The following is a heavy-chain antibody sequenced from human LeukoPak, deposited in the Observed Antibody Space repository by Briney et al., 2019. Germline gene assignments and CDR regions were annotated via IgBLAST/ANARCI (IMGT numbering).Heavy chain of an antibody. CDR2: LVYDERS. J-gene: IGHJ4*02. CDR1: GFPLSSYG. V-gene: IGHV3-33*05. CDR3: ARDLSAAFDF. D-gene: IGHD6-19*01. Sequence: PGGSLRLSCAASGFPLSSYGMHWVRQAPGKGLEWVARLVYDERSDYANSVKGRFSTSRDNSKNTLFLDMSDLRVEDTAVYYCARDLSAAFDFWGQGVLVTVSS.